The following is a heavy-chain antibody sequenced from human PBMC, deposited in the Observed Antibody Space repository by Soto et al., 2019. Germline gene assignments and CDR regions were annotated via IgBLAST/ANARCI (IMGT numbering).Heavy chain of an antibody. Sequence: SETLSLTCALCGGSFSGYYSSCIRQPPSQGPEWIGEINHSGSTNYNPSLKSRVTISVDTSKNQFSLKLSSVTGADTAVYYCARGNYEFWSGYLLHYGMDVWGQGTTVTVSS. V-gene: IGHV4-34*01. CDR1: GGSFSGYY. D-gene: IGHD3-3*01. CDR3: ARGNYEFWSGYLLHYGMDV. CDR2: INHSGST. J-gene: IGHJ6*02.